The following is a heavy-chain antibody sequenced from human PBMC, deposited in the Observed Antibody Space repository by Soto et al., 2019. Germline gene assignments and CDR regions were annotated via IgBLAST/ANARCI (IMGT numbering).Heavy chain of an antibody. CDR2: IYYSGST. V-gene: IGHV4-30-4*01. CDR3: AIGRLSITIFGVVINWFDP. J-gene: IGHJ5*02. Sequence: SETLSLTCTVSGGSISSGDYYWSWIRQPPGKGLEWIGYIYYSGSTYYNPSLKSRVTISVDTSKNQFSLKLSSVTAADTAVYYCAIGRLSITIFGVVINWFDPWGQGTLVTVSS. CDR1: GGSISSGDYY. D-gene: IGHD3-3*01.